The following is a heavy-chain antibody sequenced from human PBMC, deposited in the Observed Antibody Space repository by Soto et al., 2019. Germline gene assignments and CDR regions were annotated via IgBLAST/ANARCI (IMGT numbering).Heavy chain of an antibody. Sequence: PGGSLRLSCAASGFTFSSYAMSWVRQAPGKGLEWVSAISGSGGSTYYADSVKGRITISRDNTKNTLYLKMNRLRAEHPAFFYCAKDISGWSPYYYYGMDVWGQGTRVTVSS. D-gene: IGHD6-19*01. V-gene: IGHV3-23*01. CDR1: GFTFSSYA. J-gene: IGHJ6*02. CDR3: AKDISGWSPYYYYGMDV. CDR2: ISGSGGST.